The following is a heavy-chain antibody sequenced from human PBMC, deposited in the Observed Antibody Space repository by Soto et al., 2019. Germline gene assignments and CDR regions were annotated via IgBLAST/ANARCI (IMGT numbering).Heavy chain of an antibody. V-gene: IGHV1-18*01. CDR2: ISTYNGKT. D-gene: IGHD6-13*01. CDR1: GYTFSTYP. Sequence: ASVKVSCKTSGYTFSTYPISWVRQAPGQGLEWVGWISTYNGKTNYGQKFQGRVTITSGTSTSTAYMGLRNLRSDDTAVYYCARDRVEAALGTFDQWGQGTLVTVSS. CDR3: ARDRVEAALGTFDQ. J-gene: IGHJ4*02.